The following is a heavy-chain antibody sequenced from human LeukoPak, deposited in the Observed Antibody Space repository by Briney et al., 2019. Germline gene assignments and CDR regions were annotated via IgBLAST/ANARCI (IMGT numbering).Heavy chain of an antibody. Sequence: ASVKVSCKASGGTFSSYAISWVRQAPGQGLEWMGWINPNSGGTNYAQKFQGRVTMTRDTSISTAYMELSRLRSDDTAVYYCARDTAMARGAFDIWGQGTMVTVSS. J-gene: IGHJ3*02. V-gene: IGHV1-2*02. CDR2: INPNSGGT. D-gene: IGHD5-18*01. CDR3: ARDTAMARGAFDI. CDR1: GGTFSSYA.